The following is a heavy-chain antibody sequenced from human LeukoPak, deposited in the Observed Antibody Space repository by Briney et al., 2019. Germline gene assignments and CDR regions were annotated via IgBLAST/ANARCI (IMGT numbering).Heavy chain of an antibody. J-gene: IGHJ4*02. V-gene: IGHV4-59*01. CDR2: IYYSGST. CDR3: AREVGRDGYNLREGGYDY. D-gene: IGHD5-24*01. CDR1: GGSISSYY. Sequence: SETLSLTCTVSGGSISSYYWSWIRQPPGKGLEWIGYIYYSGSTNYNPSLKSRVTISVDTSKNQFSLKLSSVTAADTAVYYCAREVGRDGYNLREGGYDYWGEGTLVTVSS.